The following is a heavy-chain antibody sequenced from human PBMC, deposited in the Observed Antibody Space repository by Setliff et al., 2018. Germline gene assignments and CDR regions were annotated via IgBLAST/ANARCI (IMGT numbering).Heavy chain of an antibody. Sequence: GGSLRLSCTASGLSYTNDWVSWVRQAPGKGLEWLASINPHGSEKYYADSVEGRFTISRDNAKNSLSLQMNNLRTEDTAVYYCFGAGTCSYWGQGTLVTVSS. D-gene: IGHD3-10*01. J-gene: IGHJ4*02. V-gene: IGHV3-7*01. CDR1: GLSYTNDW. CDR2: INPHGSEK. CDR3: FGAGTCSY.